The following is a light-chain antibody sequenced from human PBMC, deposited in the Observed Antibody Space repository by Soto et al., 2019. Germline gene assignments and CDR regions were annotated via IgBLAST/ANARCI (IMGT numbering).Light chain of an antibody. V-gene: IGKV4-1*01. Sequence: DIVMTQSPGSLAVSLGERATINCKSSQSVLYSSNNKNYLAWYQQKPGQPPKLLIYWASTRESGVPDRFSGSGSGTDFTLTISSLQAEDVEVYYCQQYYSTHQKFGKGTKVDIX. CDR2: WAS. J-gene: IGKJ1*01. CDR1: QSVLYSSNNKNY. CDR3: QQYYSTHQK.